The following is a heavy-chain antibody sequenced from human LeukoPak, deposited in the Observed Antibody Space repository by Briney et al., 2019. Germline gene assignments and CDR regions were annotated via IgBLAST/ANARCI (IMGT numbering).Heavy chain of an antibody. J-gene: IGHJ4*02. D-gene: IGHD2-2*01. CDR1: EFTFSSYS. CDR2: ISGSGGST. V-gene: IGHV3-23*01. Sequence: GGSLRLSCAASEFTFSSYSMNWVRQAPGKGLEWDSAISGSGGSTYYADSVKGRFTISRDNSKNTLYLQMNSLRAEDTAVYYCAKDRIVVVPAAPDYWGQGTLVTVSS. CDR3: AKDRIVVVPAAPDY.